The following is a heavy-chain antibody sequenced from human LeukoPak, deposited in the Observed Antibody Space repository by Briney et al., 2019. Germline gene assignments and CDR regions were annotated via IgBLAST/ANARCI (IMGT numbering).Heavy chain of an antibody. CDR3: ARESHSGYDYIPLAFDY. V-gene: IGHV3-48*03. CDR2: ISSSGSTI. CDR1: GFTFSSYE. D-gene: IGHD5-12*01. J-gene: IGHJ4*02. Sequence: PGGSLRLSCAASGFTFSSYEMNWVRQAPGKGLEWVSYISSSGSTIYYADSVKGRFTISRDNAKNSPYLQMNSLRAEDTAVYYCARESHSGYDYIPLAFDYWGQGTLVTVSS.